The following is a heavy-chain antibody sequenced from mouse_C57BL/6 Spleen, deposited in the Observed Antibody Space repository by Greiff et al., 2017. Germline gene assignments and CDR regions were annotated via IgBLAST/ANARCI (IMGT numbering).Heavy chain of an antibody. CDR3: ARRDGYYGYFDY. CDR1: GFTFSDYG. D-gene: IGHD2-3*01. J-gene: IGHJ2*01. Sequence: VQLQESGGGLVKPGGSLKLSCAASGFTFSDYGMHWVRQAPEKGLEWVAYISSGSSPINYADTVKGRFTISRDNAKNTLFLQMTSLRSEDTAMYYCARRDGYYGYFDYWGQGTTLTVSS. V-gene: IGHV5-17*01. CDR2: ISSGSSPI.